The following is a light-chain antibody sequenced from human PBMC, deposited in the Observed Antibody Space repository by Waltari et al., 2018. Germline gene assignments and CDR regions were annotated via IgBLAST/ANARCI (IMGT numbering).Light chain of an antibody. J-gene: IGKJ5*01. CDR1: QGISSW. CDR3: QQANSFPIT. V-gene: IGKV1D-12*01. Sequence: QVAQAPVSVFCILGNKGPHTCRASQGISSWLVWYQQKPGKAPKLLIYAASNLQSGVPSRFSGSGSGTEFTLTISSLQPEDFATYYCQQANSFPITFGQGTRLEIK. CDR2: AAS.